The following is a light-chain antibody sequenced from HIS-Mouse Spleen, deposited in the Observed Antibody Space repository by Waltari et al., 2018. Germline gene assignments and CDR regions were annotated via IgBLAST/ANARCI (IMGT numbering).Light chain of an antibody. Sequence: SYDLTQPPSVSVYPGQTARITCSGDALPKKYAYWYQQKAGQAPVLVIYEDSKRPSGIPERFSGSSSGPMATLTISGAQVEDEADYYCYSTDSSGNHRVFGGGTKLTVL. CDR1: ALPKKY. CDR3: YSTDSSGNHRV. V-gene: IGLV3-10*01. CDR2: EDS. J-gene: IGLJ2*01.